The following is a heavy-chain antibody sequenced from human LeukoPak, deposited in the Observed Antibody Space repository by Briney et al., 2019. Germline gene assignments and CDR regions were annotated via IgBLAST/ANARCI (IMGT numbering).Heavy chain of an antibody. CDR2: INPNSGGT. D-gene: IGHD3-3*01. V-gene: IGHV1-2*02. CDR1: GGTFSSYA. Sequence: RSSVEVSCKASGGTFSSYAISWVRQAPGQGLEWMGWINPNSGGTNYAQKFQGRVTMTRDTSISTAYMELSRLRSDDTAVYYCARGDITIFGVSYFDYWGQGTLVTVSS. J-gene: IGHJ4*02. CDR3: ARGDITIFGVSYFDY.